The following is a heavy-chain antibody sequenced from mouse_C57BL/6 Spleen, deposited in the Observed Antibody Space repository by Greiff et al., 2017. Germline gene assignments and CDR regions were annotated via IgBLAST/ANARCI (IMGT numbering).Heavy chain of an antibody. CDR2: INPGSGGT. Sequence: VQLQQSGAELVRPGTSVKVSCKASGYAFTNYLIEWVKQRPGQGLEWIGVINPGSGGTNYNEKFKGKATLTADKSSSTAYMQLSSLTSEDSAVYFCARYDDYGYFDYWGQGTTLTVSS. CDR3: ARYDDYGYFDY. CDR1: GYAFTNYL. V-gene: IGHV1-54*01. J-gene: IGHJ2*01. D-gene: IGHD2-3*01.